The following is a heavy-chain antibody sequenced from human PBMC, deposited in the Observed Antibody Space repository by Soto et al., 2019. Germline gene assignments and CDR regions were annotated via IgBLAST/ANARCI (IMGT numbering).Heavy chain of an antibody. CDR3: ARSNWYSEY. D-gene: IGHD7-27*01. V-gene: IGHV4-59*01. CDR2: IQNSGST. J-gene: IGHJ4*02. CDR1: GGSISSYY. Sequence: SETLSLTCTVSGGSISSYYWSWIRQPPGKGLEWIGYIQNSGSTNYNPSLKSRVTISVDTSKNQFSLNLTSLTAADTAIYYCARSNWYSEYWGQGTLVTVSS.